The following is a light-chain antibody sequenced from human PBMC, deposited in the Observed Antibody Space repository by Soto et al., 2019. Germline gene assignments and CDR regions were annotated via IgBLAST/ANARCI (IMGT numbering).Light chain of an antibody. J-gene: IGKJ4*01. V-gene: IGKV3D-20*01. CDR1: QRVSGGF. CDR2: DTS. CDR3: EYYGDSII. Sequence: DIGLTQSPATLSLTQGERATLYCGASQRVSGGFLAWYQQKPGLAPRLILYDTSFRATGIPDRFSGSGSGTEFTLTFSRLEPEDFAVYYCEYYGDSIIFGGGTKVDIK.